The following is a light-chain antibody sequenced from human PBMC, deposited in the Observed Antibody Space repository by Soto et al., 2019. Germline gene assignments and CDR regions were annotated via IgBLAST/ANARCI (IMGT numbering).Light chain of an antibody. CDR2: WAS. CDR1: QSVLYRSDSKNY. Sequence: IVMTQSPDSLAVSLGERATINCKSSQSVLYRSDSKNYLAWYQQKPGQPPKLLIYWASARESGVPDRFSGSGSGTDFTLTISSLQADDVAVYYCQQYYLAPLTFGPGTKVEI. V-gene: IGKV4-1*01. CDR3: QQYYLAPLT. J-gene: IGKJ3*01.